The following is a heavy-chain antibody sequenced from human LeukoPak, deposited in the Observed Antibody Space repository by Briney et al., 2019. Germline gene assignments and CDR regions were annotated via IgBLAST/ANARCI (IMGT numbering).Heavy chain of an antibody. Sequence: PGGSLRLSCAASGLTFSSYWMSWVRQAPGKGLEWVANIKQDGSEKYYVDSVKGRFTISRDNAKNSLYLQMNSLRAEDTAVYYCARDVGPTMLDAFDIWGQGTMVTVSS. CDR2: IKQDGSEK. V-gene: IGHV3-7*03. J-gene: IGHJ3*02. D-gene: IGHD4/OR15-4a*01. CDR3: ARDVGPTMLDAFDI. CDR1: GLTFSSYW.